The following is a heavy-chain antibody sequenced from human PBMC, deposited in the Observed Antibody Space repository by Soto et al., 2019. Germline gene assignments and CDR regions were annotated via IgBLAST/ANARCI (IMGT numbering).Heavy chain of an antibody. CDR1: GYTFTSYD. CDR3: ARGYDFWSGYYTGYGYFQH. CDR2: MNPNSGNT. Sequence: QVQLVQSGAEVKKPGASVKVSCKASGYTFTSYDINWVRQATGQGLEWMGWMNPNSGNTGYAQKYQGRVTMTRITSISTAYMELSSLRSEDTAVYYCARGYDFWSGYYTGYGYFQHWGQGTLVTVSS. V-gene: IGHV1-8*01. D-gene: IGHD3-3*01. J-gene: IGHJ1*01.